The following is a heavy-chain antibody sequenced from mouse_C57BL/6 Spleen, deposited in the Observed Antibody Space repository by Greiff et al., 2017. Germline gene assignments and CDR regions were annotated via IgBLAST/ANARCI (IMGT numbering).Heavy chain of an antibody. CDR1: GYTFTDYY. CDR2: INPNNGGT. D-gene: IGHD1-2*01. Sequence: EVQLQQSGPELVKPGASVKISCKASGYTFTDYYMNWVKQSHGKSLEWIGDINPNNGGTSYNQKFKGKATLTVDKSSSTAYMELRILTSEDSAVYYCARGYDYFDYWGQGTTLTVSS. J-gene: IGHJ2*01. CDR3: ARGYDYFDY. V-gene: IGHV1-26*01.